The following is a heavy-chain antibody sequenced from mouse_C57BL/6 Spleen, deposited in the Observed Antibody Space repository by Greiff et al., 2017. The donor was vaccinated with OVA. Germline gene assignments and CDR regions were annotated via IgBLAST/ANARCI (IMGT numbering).Heavy chain of an antibody. Sequence: DVMLVESGGGLVKPGGSLKLSCAASGFTFSDYGMHWVRQAPEKGLEWVAYISSGSSTIYYADTVKGRFTISRDNAKNTLFLQMTSLRSEDTAMYYCARPFYYGSSYEDWFAYWGQGTLVTVSA. CDR1: GFTFSDYG. J-gene: IGHJ3*01. CDR2: ISSGSSTI. CDR3: ARPFYYGSSYEDWFAY. D-gene: IGHD1-1*01. V-gene: IGHV5-17*01.